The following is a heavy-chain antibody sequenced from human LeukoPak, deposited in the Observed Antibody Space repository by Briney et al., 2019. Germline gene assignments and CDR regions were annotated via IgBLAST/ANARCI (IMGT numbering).Heavy chain of an antibody. D-gene: IGHD3-3*01. CDR3: ARQEADFGVVIEYYFDY. J-gene: IGHJ4*02. CDR2: IYPGDSDT. CDR1: GYSFTSYW. Sequence: GESLKISCQGSGYSFTSYWIGWVHQMPGKGLEWMGIIYPGDSDTRYSPSFQGQVTISADKSISTAYLQWSSLKASDTAMYYCARQEADFGVVIEYYFDYWGQGTLVTVSS. V-gene: IGHV5-51*07.